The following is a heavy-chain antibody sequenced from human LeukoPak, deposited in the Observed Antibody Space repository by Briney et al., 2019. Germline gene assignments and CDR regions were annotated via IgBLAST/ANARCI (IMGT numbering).Heavy chain of an antibody. J-gene: IGHJ3*02. CDR2: INHSGST. CDR3: AREGFTGFDI. V-gene: IGHV4-34*01. Sequence: SETLSLTCAVYGGSFSGYYWSWIRQPPGKGLEWIGEINHSGSTNYNPSLKSRVTISVDTSKNQFSLKLSSVTAADTAVYYCAREGFTGFDIWGQGTTVTVSS. CDR1: GGSFSGYY. D-gene: IGHD3-16*01.